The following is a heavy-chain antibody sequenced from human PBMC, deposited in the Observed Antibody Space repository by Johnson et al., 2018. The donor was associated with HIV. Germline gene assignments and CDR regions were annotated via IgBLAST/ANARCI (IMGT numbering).Heavy chain of an antibody. Sequence: VYLVESGGGLVQFGGSLRLSCGASGFSVSNNYMNWVRQAPGKGLEWVSIIYTGGNTYYADSVRGRFTISRDNSKNTLCLQMNSLRAEDTAVYYCAKDRPLVVVTHDAFDIWGQGTMVTVSS. D-gene: IGHD2-21*02. CDR1: GFSVSNNY. J-gene: IGHJ3*02. CDR3: AKDRPLVVVTHDAFDI. CDR2: IYTGGNT. V-gene: IGHV3-66*01.